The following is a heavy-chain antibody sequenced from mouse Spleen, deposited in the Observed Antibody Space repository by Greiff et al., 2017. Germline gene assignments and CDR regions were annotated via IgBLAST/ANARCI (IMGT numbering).Heavy chain of an antibody. CDR1: GFTFSDYG. CDR3: ARDGGGAWFAY. V-gene: IGHV5-17*01. CDR2: ISSGSSTI. J-gene: IGHJ3*01. Sequence: EVKVVESGGGLVKPGGSLKLSCAASGFTFSDYGMHWVRQAPEKGLEWVAYISSGSSTIYYADTVKGRFTISRDNAKNTLFLQMTSLRSEDTAMYYCARDGGGAWFAYWGQGTLVTVSA. D-gene: IGHD1-1*02.